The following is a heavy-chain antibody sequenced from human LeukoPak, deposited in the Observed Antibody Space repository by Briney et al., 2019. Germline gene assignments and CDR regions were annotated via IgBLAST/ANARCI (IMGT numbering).Heavy chain of an antibody. V-gene: IGHV3-30*02. CDR1: GFTFSNYG. D-gene: IGHD6-6*01. CDR2: IRYDGSDK. Sequence: GGSLRLSCAASGFTFSNYGMHWVRQAPGKGLEWVTFIRYDGSDKYYADSVKGRFTVSRDNSKNTLYLQMNSLRPEDTAVYNCVKRDIQYTSSSGGTFQHWGQGTLVTVSS. J-gene: IGHJ1*01. CDR3: VKRDIQYTSSSGGTFQH.